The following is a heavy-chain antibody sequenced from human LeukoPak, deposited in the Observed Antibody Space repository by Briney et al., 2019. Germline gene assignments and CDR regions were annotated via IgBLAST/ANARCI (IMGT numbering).Heavy chain of an antibody. J-gene: IGHJ4*02. CDR3: ARGHYYYDSSGYYPLEY. V-gene: IGHV1-18*01. CDR2: ISAYNSNT. CDR1: GYTFTNYG. D-gene: IGHD3-22*01. Sequence: ASVKVSCKASGYTFTNYGITCVRQAPGQGLEWMGWISAYNSNTNYAQKFQGRVTMTTDTSTSTAYMELRSLRSDDTAVYYCARGHYYYDSSGYYPLEYWGQGTLVTVSS.